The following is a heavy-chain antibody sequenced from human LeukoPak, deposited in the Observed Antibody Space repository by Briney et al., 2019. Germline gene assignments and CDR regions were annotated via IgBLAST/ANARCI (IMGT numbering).Heavy chain of an antibody. J-gene: IGHJ4*02. CDR1: GFPFSSYG. V-gene: IGHV3-30*18. CDR2: ISHDGTNK. D-gene: IGHD3-22*01. CDR3: AKVNYYESSGYYDY. Sequence: SGGSLRLSCAASGFPFSSYGMHRVRQAPGKGLEWVAVISHDGTNKYYVDSVKGRFTISRDNSKNTLYLQMNSLRAEDTAVYYCAKVNYYESSGYYDYWGQGTLVTVSS.